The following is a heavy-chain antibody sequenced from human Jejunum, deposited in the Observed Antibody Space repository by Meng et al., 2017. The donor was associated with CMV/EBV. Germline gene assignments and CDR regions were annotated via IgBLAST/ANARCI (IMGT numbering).Heavy chain of an antibody. CDR1: DDSSDRNTCF. CDR3: ARDIAIDWFYS. CDR2: ISPSGTT. V-gene: IGHV4-39*07. J-gene: IGHJ5*01. D-gene: IGHD6-13*01. Sequence: QPQLQCRGPGLMTPSQTLSLSFSVADDSSDRNTCFGGCIRQPREKGLELSNIISPSGTTYYNPSLRSLVTTSHDTPRQQFSFMLSSETAANTALYYCARDIAIDWFYSWGKGILVTVSS.